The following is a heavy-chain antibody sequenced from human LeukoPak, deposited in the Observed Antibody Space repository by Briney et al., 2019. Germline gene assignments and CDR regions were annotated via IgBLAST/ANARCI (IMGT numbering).Heavy chain of an antibody. CDR3: ARGRVGATEYFDY. V-gene: IGHV4-34*01. CDR2: INHSGST. Sequence: SGTLSLTCAVYGGSFSGYYWSWIRQPPGKGLEWIGEINHSGSTNYNPSLKSRVTISVDTSKNQFSLKLSSVTAADTAVYYCARGRVGATEYFDYWGQGTLVTVSS. CDR1: GGSFSGYY. J-gene: IGHJ4*02. D-gene: IGHD1-26*01.